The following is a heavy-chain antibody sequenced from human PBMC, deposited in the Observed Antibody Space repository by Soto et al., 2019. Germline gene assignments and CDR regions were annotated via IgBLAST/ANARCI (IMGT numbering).Heavy chain of an antibody. D-gene: IGHD3-10*01. Sequence: ASVKVSCKASGYTFTSYGISWVRQAPGQGLEWMGWISAYNGNTNYAQKLQGRVTMTTDTSTSTAYMELRSLRSDDTAVYYCARDKRYYYGSRWFDPWGQGTLVTVSS. CDR3: ARDKRYYYGSRWFDP. CDR1: GYTFTSYG. CDR2: ISAYNGNT. J-gene: IGHJ5*02. V-gene: IGHV1-18*01.